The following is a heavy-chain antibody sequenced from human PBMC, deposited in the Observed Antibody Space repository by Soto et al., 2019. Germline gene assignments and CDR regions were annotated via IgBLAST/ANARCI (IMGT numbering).Heavy chain of an antibody. CDR2: INAGNGNT. D-gene: IGHD2-15*01. CDR3: ARDEGHCSGGSCYSLDY. Sequence: QVQLVQSGAEVKKPGASVKVSCKASGYTFTSYAMHWVRQAPGQRLEWMGWINAGNGNTKYSQKFQGRVTITRDTSASTAYRELSSLRSEDTAVYYCARDEGHCSGGSCYSLDYWGQGTLVTVSS. J-gene: IGHJ4*02. V-gene: IGHV1-3*01. CDR1: GYTFTSYA.